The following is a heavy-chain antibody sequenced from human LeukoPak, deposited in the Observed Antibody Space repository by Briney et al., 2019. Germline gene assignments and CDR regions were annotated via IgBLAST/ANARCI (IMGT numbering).Heavy chain of an antibody. V-gene: IGHV4-4*07. CDR2: LYASGST. CDR3: ARQGKIGGLPDY. J-gene: IGHJ4*02. CDR1: GGSISGYY. Sequence: PSETLSLTCSVSGGSISGYYWSWLRQPAGKGLEWIGRLYASGSTYYNPSLKSRVTISVDTSKNQFSLKLSSVTAADTAVYYCARQGKIGGLPDYWGQGTLVTVSS. D-gene: IGHD2-15*01.